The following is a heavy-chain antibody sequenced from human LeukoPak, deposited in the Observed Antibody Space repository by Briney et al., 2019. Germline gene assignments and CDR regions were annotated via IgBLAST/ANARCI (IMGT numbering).Heavy chain of an antibody. Sequence: GGSLRLSCAASGFTFSSYEMNWVRQAPGKGLEWVSYISSSGSTIYYADSVKGRFTVSRDNGKNTLYLQMNSLRAEDTAVYYCAGGGVLLWFGELLADYWGQGTLVTVSS. D-gene: IGHD3-10*01. J-gene: IGHJ4*02. CDR2: ISSSGSTI. V-gene: IGHV3-48*03. CDR3: AGGGVLLWFGELLADY. CDR1: GFTFSSYE.